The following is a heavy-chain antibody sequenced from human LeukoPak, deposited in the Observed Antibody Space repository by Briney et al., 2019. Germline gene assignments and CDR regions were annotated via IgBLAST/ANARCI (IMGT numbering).Heavy chain of an antibody. CDR3: ARILGYYDSSGYYAFDY. J-gene: IGHJ4*02. CDR2: INHSGST. CDR1: GGSFSGYY. Sequence: SETLSLTCAVYGGSFSGYYWSWIRQPPGKGLEWIGEINHSGSTNYNPSLKSRVTISVDTPKNQFSLKLSSVTAADTAVYYCARILGYYDSSGYYAFDYWGQGTLVTVSS. D-gene: IGHD3-22*01. V-gene: IGHV4-34*01.